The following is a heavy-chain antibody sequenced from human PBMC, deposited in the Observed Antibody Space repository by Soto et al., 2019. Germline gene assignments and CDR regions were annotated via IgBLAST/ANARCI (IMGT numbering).Heavy chain of an antibody. CDR3: AGGIQLWRRRINTGYSG. J-gene: IGHJ4*02. CDR2: IIPMFGTA. Sequence: QVQLVQSGAEVKKPESSVKVSCKAPGGTFSTYAISWVRQAPGQGLEWMGGIIPMFGTANYVRRFQYRVTNTAEESTNTVYMELSSLRSEETAMYFCAGGIQLWRRRINTGYSGWGQGTLVTASS. V-gene: IGHV1-69*12. D-gene: IGHD5-18*01. CDR1: GGTFSTYA.